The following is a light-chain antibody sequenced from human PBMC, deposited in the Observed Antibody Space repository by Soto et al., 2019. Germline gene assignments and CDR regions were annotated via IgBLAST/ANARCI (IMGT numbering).Light chain of an antibody. CDR1: HRIDTW. V-gene: IGKV1-5*03. J-gene: IGKJ1*01. Sequence: DIQMTQSPSILSASVGDRVTITCRASHRIDTWLALYQQGPGTAPNILIYKATILQSGVPSRFSGSGSGTEFTLAISSLQPDDFATYYCQEYETFSPWTFGQGTKVDIK. CDR3: QEYETFSPWT. CDR2: KAT.